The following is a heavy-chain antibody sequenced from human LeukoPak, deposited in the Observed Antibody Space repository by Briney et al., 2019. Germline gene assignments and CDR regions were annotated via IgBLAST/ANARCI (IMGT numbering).Heavy chain of an antibody. V-gene: IGHV4-38-2*02. CDR1: GFSISSGYY. D-gene: IGHD3-22*01. J-gene: IGHJ6*03. CDR3: ARETNSGYYSGSRYYYYMDV. CDR2: TYHSGST. Sequence: PSETLSLTCAVSGFSISSGYYCGCLREPRGRRLWGVGITYHSGSTYYTPSLKSRVTISVDTSKNQFSLKLSSVTAADTAVYYCARETNSGYYSGSRYYYYMDVWGKGTTVTVSS.